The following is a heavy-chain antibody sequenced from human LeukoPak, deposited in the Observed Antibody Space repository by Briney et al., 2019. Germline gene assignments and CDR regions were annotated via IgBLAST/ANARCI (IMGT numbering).Heavy chain of an antibody. CDR2: IYYSGST. D-gene: IGHD1-26*01. Sequence: PSETLSLTGTVSGGSISSGDYYWSWIRQPPGKGLEWIGYIYYSGSTYYNPSLKSRVTISVDTSKNQFSLKLSSVTAADTAVYYCARVREWELSYFDYWGQGTLVTVSS. CDR3: ARVREWELSYFDY. J-gene: IGHJ4*02. V-gene: IGHV4-30-4*08. CDR1: GGSISSGDYY.